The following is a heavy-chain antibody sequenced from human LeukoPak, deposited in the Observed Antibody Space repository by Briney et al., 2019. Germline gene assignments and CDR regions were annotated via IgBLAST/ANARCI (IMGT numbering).Heavy chain of an antibody. J-gene: IGHJ6*03. CDR3: ARTYSNYSRYYYYYYMDV. Sequence: KTSETPSLTCIVSGGSISSGIYYWSWIRQPAGKGLEWIGRIYTSGSTNYNPSLKSRVTISVDTSKNHFSLRLSSVTAADTAVYYCARTYSNYSRYYYYYYMDVWGKGTTDTVSS. D-gene: IGHD4-11*01. V-gene: IGHV4-61*02. CDR2: IYTSGST. CDR1: GGSISSGIYY.